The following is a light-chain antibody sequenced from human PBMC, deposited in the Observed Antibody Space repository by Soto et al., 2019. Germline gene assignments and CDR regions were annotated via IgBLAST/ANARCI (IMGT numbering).Light chain of an antibody. CDR3: HQYCSTPLT. J-gene: IGKJ3*01. V-gene: IGKV3-20*01. CDR1: QSVRSNH. Sequence: EIVLTQSPGTLSLSPGERATLSCRASQSVRSNHLAWYQQKPGQAPRLLIYGASIRVAGIPDRFRGSGSGTDFTRTTSSLEPEDLALYHCHQYCSTPLTFGPGTKVYIK. CDR2: GAS.